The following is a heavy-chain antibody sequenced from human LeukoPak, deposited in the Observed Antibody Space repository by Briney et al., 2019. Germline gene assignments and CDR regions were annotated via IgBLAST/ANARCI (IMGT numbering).Heavy chain of an antibody. J-gene: IGHJ5*02. Sequence: GGSLRLSCAASGFTFSSYAMSWVRQAPGKGLEWVSAISGSGGSTYYADSVKGRFTISRDNSKNTLYLQMNSLRAEDTAVYYCARDKGYSSSWESLNWFDPWGQGTLVTVSS. CDR1: GFTFSSYA. CDR2: ISGSGGST. D-gene: IGHD6-13*01. V-gene: IGHV3-23*01. CDR3: ARDKGYSSSWESLNWFDP.